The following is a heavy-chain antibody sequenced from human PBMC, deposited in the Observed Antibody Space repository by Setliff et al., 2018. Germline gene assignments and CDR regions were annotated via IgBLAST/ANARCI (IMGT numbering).Heavy chain of an antibody. CDR3: ARALIYDSSGYYRAHWYFDL. V-gene: IGHV4-38-2*01. D-gene: IGHD3-22*01. J-gene: IGHJ2*01. Sequence: SETLSLTCAVSGYSISSGYYWGWTRQPPGKGLEWIGSIYHSGSTYYNPSLKSRVTISVDTSKNQFSLKLSSVTAADTAVYYCARALIYDSSGYYRAHWYFDLWGRGTLVTVSS. CDR1: GYSISSGYY. CDR2: IYHSGST.